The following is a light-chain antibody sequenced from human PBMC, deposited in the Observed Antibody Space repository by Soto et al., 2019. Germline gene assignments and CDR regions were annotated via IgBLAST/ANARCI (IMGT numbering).Light chain of an antibody. Sequence: IVLTQSPGTLSLSPGERATLSCRASQSVSSSYLAWYRQKPGQAPSLLVYGASTRATGIPARFSGSGSGTEFTLTISSLQSDDFAVYYCLQYDKWPPWPFGQGTKVDI. V-gene: IGKV3-15*01. CDR2: GAS. J-gene: IGKJ1*01. CDR3: LQYDKWPPWP. CDR1: QSVSSSY.